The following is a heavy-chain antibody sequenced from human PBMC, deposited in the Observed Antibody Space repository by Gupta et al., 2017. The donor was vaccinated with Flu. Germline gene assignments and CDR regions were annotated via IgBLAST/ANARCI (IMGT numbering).Heavy chain of an antibody. D-gene: IGHD3-16*01. CDR2: ISSSSSYI. J-gene: IGHJ6*01. V-gene: IGHV3-21*01. CDR3: ARAWGGPSGGMDV. CDR1: GYTFATSS. Sequence: EVQLVESGGGLVQPGGSLRLSCAASGYTFATSSINWVRQAPGKGMEWVSSISSSSSYIYYADSVKGRFTISRENAENSLYLQMNSLRTEDTAVYYWARAWGGPSGGMDVWGPGTTVTVSS.